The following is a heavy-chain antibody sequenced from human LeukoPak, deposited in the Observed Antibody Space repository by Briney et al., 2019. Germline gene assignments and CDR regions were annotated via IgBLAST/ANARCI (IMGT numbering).Heavy chain of an antibody. D-gene: IGHD3-16*01. CDR2: IYDSVFT. J-gene: IGHJ6*02. V-gene: IGHV4-59*08. CDR1: GGSISSYY. Sequence: SETLSLTCTVSGGSISSYYWSWIRQPPGKGLEWIGYIYDSVFTKYNPSLKSRVTISVDTSKNQFSLRLSSVTAADTAVYYCARHVPYYDSDFSAWGMDVWGQGTTVTVSS. CDR3: ARHVPYYDSDFSAWGMDV.